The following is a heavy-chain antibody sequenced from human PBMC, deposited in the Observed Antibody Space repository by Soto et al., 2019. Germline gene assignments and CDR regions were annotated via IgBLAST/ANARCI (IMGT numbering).Heavy chain of an antibody. Sequence: GGSLRLSCAASGFTFSSYWMSWVRQAPGKGLEWVANIKQDGSEKYYVDSVKGRFTISRDNAKNSLYLQMNSLRAEDTAVYYCARVGYGYYDILTGYYYGMDVWGQGTTVTVSS. J-gene: IGHJ6*02. CDR2: IKQDGSEK. V-gene: IGHV3-7*03. D-gene: IGHD3-9*01. CDR3: ARVGYGYYDILTGYYYGMDV. CDR1: GFTFSSYW.